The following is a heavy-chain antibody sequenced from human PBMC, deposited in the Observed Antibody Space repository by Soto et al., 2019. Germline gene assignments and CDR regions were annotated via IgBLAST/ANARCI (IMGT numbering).Heavy chain of an antibody. CDR1: GFTFSSYA. J-gene: IGHJ6*02. D-gene: IGHD6-13*01. CDR3: ARDQKGQQLVRHYYYYGIDV. Sequence: QVQLVESGGGVVQPGRSLRLSCAASGFTFSSYAMHWVRQAPGKGLEWVAVISYDGSNKYYADSVKGRFTISRDNSKNTLYLQMNSLRAEDTAVYYCARDQKGQQLVRHYYYYGIDVWGQGTTVTVSS. CDR2: ISYDGSNK. V-gene: IGHV3-30-3*01.